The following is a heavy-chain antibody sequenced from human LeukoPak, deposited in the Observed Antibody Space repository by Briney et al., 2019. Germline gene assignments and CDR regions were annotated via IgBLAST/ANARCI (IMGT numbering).Heavy chain of an antibody. CDR3: ARVVDVNSYGLFDY. CDR2: INAGNGNT. CDR1: GYTFTSYA. D-gene: IGHD5-18*01. J-gene: IGHJ4*02. Sequence: ASVKVSCKASGYTFTSYAMHWVRKAPAQRLEWMGWINAGNGNTKYSQKFQGRVTITRDTSASTAYMELSSLRSEDTAVYYCARVVDVNSYGLFDYWGQGTLVTVSS. V-gene: IGHV1-3*01.